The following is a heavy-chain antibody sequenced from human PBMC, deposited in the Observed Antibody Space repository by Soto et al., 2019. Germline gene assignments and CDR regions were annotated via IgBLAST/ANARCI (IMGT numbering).Heavy chain of an antibody. D-gene: IGHD6-25*01. CDR1: GFTFSNYY. CDR3: ACHPALRRGPNWFDP. V-gene: IGHV3-11*01. J-gene: IGHJ5*02. CDR2: ISSAGHTI. Sequence: QVQLVESGGGLVKPGGSLRLSCAASGFTFSNYYMTWIRQAPGKGLEWVSYISSAGHTIYYAASVKGRFTITRDNANNSLFLQMNSLRAEDTAVYYCACHPALRRGPNWFDPWGQGTLVTVSS.